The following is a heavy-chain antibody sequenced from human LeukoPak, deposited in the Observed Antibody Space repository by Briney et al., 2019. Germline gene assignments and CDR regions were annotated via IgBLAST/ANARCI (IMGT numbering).Heavy chain of an antibody. D-gene: IGHD2-15*01. CDR1: GFTFSSYG. CDR2: ISSSSSYI. CDR3: AREVVATIALDY. Sequence: GGSLRLSCAASGFTFSSYGMHWVRQAPGKGLEWVSSISSSSSYIYYADSVKGRFTISRDNAKNSLYLQMNSLRAEDTAVYYCAREVVATIALDYWGQGTLVTVSS. V-gene: IGHV3-21*01. J-gene: IGHJ4*02.